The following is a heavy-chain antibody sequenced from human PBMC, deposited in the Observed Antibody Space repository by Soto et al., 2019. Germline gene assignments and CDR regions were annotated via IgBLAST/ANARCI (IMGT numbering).Heavy chain of an antibody. CDR2: IIPIFGTA. D-gene: IGHD2-21*02. CDR3: ARGPTPPHPVVTAIYLDY. CDR1: GGTFSSYA. Sequence: QVQLVQSGAEVKKPGSSVKVSCKASGGTFSSYAISWVRHAPGQGLEWMGGIIPIFGTANYAQKFQGRVTITADESTSTAYMELSSLRSEDTAVYYCARGPTPPHPVVTAIYLDYWGQGTLVTVSS. V-gene: IGHV1-69*01. J-gene: IGHJ4*02.